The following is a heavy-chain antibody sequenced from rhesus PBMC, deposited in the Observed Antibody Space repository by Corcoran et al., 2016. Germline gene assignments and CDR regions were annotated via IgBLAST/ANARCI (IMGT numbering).Heavy chain of an antibody. D-gene: IGHD2-27*01. CDR1: GFTFSDHY. CDR2: IRSKVYGGTT. J-gene: IGHJ4*01. Sequence: EVQLVESGGGLVQPGGSLRLSCAASGFTFSDHYMYWVRQAPGQGLECVAFIRSKVYGGTTEDAGSVKGRITISRYDSKSIAYLQMNSLKTEDTAVYYCIRGHCIGVYCYLDYWGQGVLVTVSS. CDR3: IRGHCIGVYCYLDY. V-gene: IGHV3-184*01.